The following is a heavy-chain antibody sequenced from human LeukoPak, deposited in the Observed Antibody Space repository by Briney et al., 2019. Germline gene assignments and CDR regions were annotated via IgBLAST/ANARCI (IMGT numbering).Heavy chain of an antibody. CDR2: IRGGGAGT. J-gene: IGHJ3*01. CDR3: AKCAESYGNDAFDL. D-gene: IGHD3-16*01. Sequence: PGGSLRLSCAASEFTFSSFAMSWVRQAPGQGLEWVSYIRGGGAGTLYADSVKGRFTASRDNSKSTLYLQMNSLRVEDTAVYYCAKCAESYGNDAFDLWGPGTTVTVSS. V-gene: IGHV3-23*01. CDR1: EFTFSSFA.